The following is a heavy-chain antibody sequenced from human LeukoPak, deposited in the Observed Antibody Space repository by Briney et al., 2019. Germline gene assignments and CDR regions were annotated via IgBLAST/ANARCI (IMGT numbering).Heavy chain of an antibody. J-gene: IGHJ4*02. Sequence: SETLSLTCTVSGGSISSSSYFWGWIRQPPGKGLEWLGGIYYSGSTYYNPSLKSRVAMSVDTSKNQFSLKLNSVTAADTAVYYCARFRISAVAGGYWGQGTLVTVSS. V-gene: IGHV4-39*07. D-gene: IGHD6-13*01. CDR2: IYYSGST. CDR1: GGSISSSSYF. CDR3: ARFRISAVAGGY.